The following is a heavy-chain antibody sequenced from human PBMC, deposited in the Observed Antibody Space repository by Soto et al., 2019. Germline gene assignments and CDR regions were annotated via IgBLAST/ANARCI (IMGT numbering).Heavy chain of an antibody. V-gene: IGHV3-23*01. CDR2: ISGTSLST. CDR3: ARGEELGWRHYFDL. J-gene: IGHJ4*02. D-gene: IGHD2-21*02. Sequence: EVQLLESGGALVQPGGSMRLSCAVSGLSFSDYPMDWVRQAPGKGLEWVSRISGTSLSTYYADSVKGRFTISRDNSNNTVYLQMSNMRADDTGVYYCARGEELGWRHYFDLWGQGTLVTVSS. CDR1: GLSFSDYP.